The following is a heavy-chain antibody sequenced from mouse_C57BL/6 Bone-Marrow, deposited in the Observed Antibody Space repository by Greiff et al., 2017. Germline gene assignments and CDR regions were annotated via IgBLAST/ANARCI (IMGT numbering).Heavy chain of an antibody. CDR3: ARGWLLHYAMDY. CDR2: ISYDGSN. J-gene: IGHJ4*01. D-gene: IGHD2-3*01. V-gene: IGHV3-6*01. Sequence: EVQLVESGPGLVKPSQSLSLTCSVTGYSITSGYYWNWIRQFPGNKLEWMGYISYDGSNNYNPSLKNRISITRATSKNQFFLKLNSVTTEDTATYYCARGWLLHYAMDYWGQGTSVTVSS. CDR1: GYSITSGYY.